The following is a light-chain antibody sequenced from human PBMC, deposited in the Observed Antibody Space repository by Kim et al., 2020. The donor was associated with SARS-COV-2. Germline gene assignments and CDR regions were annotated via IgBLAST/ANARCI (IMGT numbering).Light chain of an antibody. V-gene: IGKV3D-15*01. J-gene: IGKJ4*01. CDR3: QQYDNWPPLT. Sequence: EIVMTQSPATLSVSPGERATLSCRASQSVSSNLAWYQQKPGQAPRLLIYGASTRATGIPGRFSGSGSGTEFALTISSLQPEDFAVYYCQQYDNWPPLTFGGGTKLEIK. CDR2: GAS. CDR1: QSVSSN.